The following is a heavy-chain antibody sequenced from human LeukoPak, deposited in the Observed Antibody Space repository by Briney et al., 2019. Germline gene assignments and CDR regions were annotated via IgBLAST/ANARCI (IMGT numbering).Heavy chain of an antibody. CDR1: GFTFDDYA. D-gene: IGHD3-10*01. CDR2: ISWNSGSI. CDR3: AKALWFGELLFPWGAFDI. J-gene: IGHJ3*02. Sequence: ALRLSCAASGFTFDDYAMHWVRQAPGKGLGGVSGISWNSGSIGYADSVKGRFTISRDNAKNSLYLQMNSLRAEDTALYYCAKALWFGELLFPWGAFDIWGQGTMVTVSS. V-gene: IGHV3-9*01.